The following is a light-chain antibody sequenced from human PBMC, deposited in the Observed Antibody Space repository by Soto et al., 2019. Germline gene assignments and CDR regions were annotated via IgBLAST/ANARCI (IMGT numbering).Light chain of an antibody. V-gene: IGLV1-44*01. CDR2: SNN. CDR3: ATWDDSLSAVV. CDR1: SSNIGSKS. J-gene: IGLJ2*01. Sequence: QSVLTQPPSASGTPGQTVTISCSGSSSNIGSKSVQWYQQLPETAPKLLIYSNNQRPSGVPDRFSGSKSGTSASLAISGLQTGDEADYYCATWDDSLSAVVFGGGTKLTVL.